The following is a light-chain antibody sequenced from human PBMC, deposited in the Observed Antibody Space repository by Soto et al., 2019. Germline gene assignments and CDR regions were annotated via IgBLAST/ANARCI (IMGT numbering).Light chain of an antibody. CDR1: QSVSSN. V-gene: IGKV3-20*01. CDR3: QQYGTAPIT. J-gene: IGKJ5*01. Sequence: EIVMTQSPATLSVSPGERATLSCRASQSVSSNLAWYQQKPGQAPRLLIHGASTRATGIPDRFSGSASGTDCTLTISRLEPEDAAMYYCQQYGTAPITFGQGTRLEIK. CDR2: GAS.